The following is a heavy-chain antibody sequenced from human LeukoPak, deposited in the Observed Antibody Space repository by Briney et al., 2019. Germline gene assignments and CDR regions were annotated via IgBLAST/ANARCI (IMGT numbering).Heavy chain of an antibody. CDR3: AREYCSTTRCYVADY. V-gene: IGHV1-18*01. J-gene: IGHJ4*02. D-gene: IGHD2-2*01. CDR1: GYRFTSYG. CDR2: ISGYNGNT. Sequence: ASVKVSCKASGYRFTSYGISWVRQAPGQGLEWMGWISGYNGNTNYAQKLQGRVTMTTDTSTSTAYMELRGLRSDDTAVYYCAREYCSTTRCYVADYWGQGTLVTVS.